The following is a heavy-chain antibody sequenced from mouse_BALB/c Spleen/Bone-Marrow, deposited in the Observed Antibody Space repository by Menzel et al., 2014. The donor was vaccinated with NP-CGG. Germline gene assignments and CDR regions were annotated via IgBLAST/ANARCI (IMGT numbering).Heavy chain of an antibody. V-gene: IGHV1S81*02. J-gene: IGHJ3*01. CDR3: ARGDGFAWFAY. D-gene: IGHD3-3*01. Sequence: VQRVESGAELVKPGASVKLSCKASGYTFTSYWMHWVKQRPGEGLEGIGEINPSNGRTNYNEKFKSKATLTVDKSSSTAYMQLSSLTSEDSAVYYCARGDGFAWFAYWGQGTLVTVSA. CDR1: GYTFTSYW. CDR2: INPSNGRT.